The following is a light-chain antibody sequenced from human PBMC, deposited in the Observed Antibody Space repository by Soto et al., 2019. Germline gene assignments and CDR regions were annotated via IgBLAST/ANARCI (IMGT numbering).Light chain of an antibody. J-gene: IGKJ1*01. Sequence: EIVMTQSPDTLSLSPGQRATLSCRASASVRSDLAWFQQKPGQAPRLLIYGASTSATGIPARFSGSGSGTEFTLTISSLQSEYFAVYYCQQYNNWPRTFGQGTKVDI. V-gene: IGKV3-15*01. CDR2: GAS. CDR1: ASVRSD. CDR3: QQYNNWPRT.